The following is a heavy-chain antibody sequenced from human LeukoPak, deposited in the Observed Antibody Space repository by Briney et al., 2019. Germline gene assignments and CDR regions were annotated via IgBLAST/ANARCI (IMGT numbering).Heavy chain of an antibody. CDR1: GFTFSNYA. J-gene: IGHJ4*02. CDR3: ARGGVVIEGATSIDY. D-gene: IGHD1-26*01. Sequence: GGSLRLSCAACGFTFSNYAMHWVRQAPGKGLEYVSVISSNGGSTYFANSVKGRFTISRENSKNTLYLQMGSLRAEDMAVYYCARGGVVIEGATSIDYWGQGTLVTVSS. CDR2: ISSNGGST. V-gene: IGHV3-64*01.